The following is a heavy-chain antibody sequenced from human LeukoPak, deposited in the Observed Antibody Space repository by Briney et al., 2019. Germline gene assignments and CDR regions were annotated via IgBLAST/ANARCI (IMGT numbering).Heavy chain of an antibody. CDR3: ARDSWGPNDYGGNR. CDR1: GFTFNSYW. J-gene: IGHJ4*02. Sequence: PGGSLRLSCAASGFTFNSYWMYWVRQAPGKGLVWVSGIKSDGSRTNYADSVKGRFTISRDNAKSTLYLQMNSLRAEDTAVYYCARDSWGPNDYGGNRWGQGTLVTVSS. V-gene: IGHV3-74*01. CDR2: IKSDGSRT. D-gene: IGHD4-23*01.